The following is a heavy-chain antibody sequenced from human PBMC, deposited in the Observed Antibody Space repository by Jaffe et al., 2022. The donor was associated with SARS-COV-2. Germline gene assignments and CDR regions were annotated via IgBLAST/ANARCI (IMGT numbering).Heavy chain of an antibody. Sequence: QVQLQESGPGLVKPSQTLSLTCTVSGGSISSGSYYWSWIRQPAGKGLEWIGRIYTSGSTNYNPSLKSRVTISVDTSKNQFSLKLSSVTAADTAVYYCARSADSSSSLYYYGMDVWGQGTTVTVSS. CDR1: GGSISSGSYY. V-gene: IGHV4-61*02. D-gene: IGHD6-6*01. CDR2: IYTSGST. J-gene: IGHJ6*02. CDR3: ARSADSSSSLYYYGMDV.